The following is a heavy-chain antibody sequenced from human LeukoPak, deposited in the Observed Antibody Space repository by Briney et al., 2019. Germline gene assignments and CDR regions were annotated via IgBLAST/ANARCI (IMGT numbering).Heavy chain of an antibody. V-gene: IGHV1-46*01. D-gene: IGHD2-15*01. CDR3: VRDPGHCSAGNCTPPNWFDP. J-gene: IGHJ5*02. Sequence: GSSLKSSCKAVRYTSTSYYMHWGSQAPRQKLEGRGRINPSGGSTSYAQKFQGRGTVSRDTSTSTVSMWLSSGRAVDTGVCYCVRDPGHCSAGNCTPPNWFDPWGQGTLVTVSS. CDR1: RYTSTSYY. CDR2: INPSGGST.